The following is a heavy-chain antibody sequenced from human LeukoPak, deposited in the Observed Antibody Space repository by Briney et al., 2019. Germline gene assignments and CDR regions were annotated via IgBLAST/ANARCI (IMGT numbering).Heavy chain of an antibody. V-gene: IGHV3-23*01. CDR3: AKRPDCSTTNCFRFEY. Sequence: PGGSLRLSYAVSGFTFSTYAMSGVRQAPGLGREWVSSISGDCCSTYYPEAVKGRFTISRDNSKNTLYLQMNSLRAEATAVYYCAKRPDCSTTNCFRFEYWGQGTLVTVSS. CDR2: ISGDCCST. D-gene: IGHD2-2*01. CDR1: GFTFSTYA. J-gene: IGHJ4*02.